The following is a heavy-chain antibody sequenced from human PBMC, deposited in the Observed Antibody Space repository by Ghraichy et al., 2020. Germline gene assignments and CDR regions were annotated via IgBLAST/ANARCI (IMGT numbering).Heavy chain of an antibody. CDR1: GDSHNIVPYS. D-gene: IGHD6-6*01. V-gene: IGHV4-61*02. Sequence: SLRLSCTVSGDSHNIVPYSWSWLRQPAGRRLEWIGRVSPRGTTKYDPSLSSRLTMSMDSSKNEIFLNLSSVTATDTALYFCARENSSSSFFFDHWGQGVLVTVSS. CDR3: ARENSSSSFFFDH. J-gene: IGHJ4*02. CDR2: VSPRGTT.